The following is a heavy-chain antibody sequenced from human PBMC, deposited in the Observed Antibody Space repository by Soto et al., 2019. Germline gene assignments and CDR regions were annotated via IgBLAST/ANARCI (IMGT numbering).Heavy chain of an antibody. CDR3: ARDLGSDAVLLWFGDYYGMDV. CDR1: GFTFSSYG. V-gene: IGHV3-33*01. D-gene: IGHD3-10*01. J-gene: IGHJ6*02. Sequence: GGSLRLSCAASGFTFSSYGMHWVRQAPGKGLEWVAVIWYDGSNKYYADSVKGRFTISRDNSKNTLYLQMNSLRAEDTAVYYCARDLGSDAVLLWFGDYYGMDVWGQGTTVTVSS. CDR2: IWYDGSNK.